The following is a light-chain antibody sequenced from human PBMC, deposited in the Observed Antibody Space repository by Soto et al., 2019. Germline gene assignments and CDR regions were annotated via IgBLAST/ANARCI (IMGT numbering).Light chain of an antibody. J-gene: IGKJ3*01. Sequence: EIVKTQSPATLSVSPGERATLSCRASRSVSSNLAWYQQKPGQAPRLLIYGASTRATGIPARFSGSGSGTEFTLTISSLQSEDFAVYYCQQYNNWPPSFTFGPGTKVDIK. CDR2: GAS. V-gene: IGKV3-15*01. CDR1: RSVSSN. CDR3: QQYNNWPPSFT.